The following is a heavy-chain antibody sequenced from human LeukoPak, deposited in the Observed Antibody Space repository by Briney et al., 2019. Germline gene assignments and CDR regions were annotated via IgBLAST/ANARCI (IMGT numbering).Heavy chain of an antibody. V-gene: IGHV4-4*02. CDR3: AALYYFETSVSRGLMDV. Sequence: PSGTLSLTCAVSGGSISSSDWWSWVRQPPGKGLEWIGEIYHSGSTNYNPSLKSRVTISVDKSKNQFSLKLTSVTAADTAVYYCAALYYFETSVSRGLMDVWGKGTTVTVSS. CDR2: IYHSGST. D-gene: IGHD3-22*01. J-gene: IGHJ6*03. CDR1: GGSISSSDW.